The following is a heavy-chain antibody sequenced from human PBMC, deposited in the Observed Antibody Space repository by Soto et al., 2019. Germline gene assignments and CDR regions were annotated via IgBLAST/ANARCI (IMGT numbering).Heavy chain of an antibody. J-gene: IGHJ4*02. CDR2: INPNSGGT. Sequence: VASVKVSCKASGYTFTGYYMHWVRQAPGQGLEWMGWINPNSGGTNYAQKFQGWVTMTRDTSISTAYMELSRLRSDDTAVYYCARPLYSKKPPPKNSHMNPFDYWGQGTLVTVS. D-gene: IGHD2-15*01. CDR3: ARPLYSKKPPPKNSHMNPFDY. CDR1: GYTFTGYY. V-gene: IGHV1-2*04.